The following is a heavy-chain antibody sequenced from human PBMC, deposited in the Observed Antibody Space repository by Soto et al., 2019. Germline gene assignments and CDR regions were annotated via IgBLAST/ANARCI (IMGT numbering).Heavy chain of an antibody. V-gene: IGHV3-33*01. CDR3: AREHAYGDYGAY. CDR1: GFTFSSYG. Sequence: QVQLVESGGGVVQPGRSLRLSCAASGFTFSSYGMHWVRQAPGKGLEWVAVIWYDGSNKYYADSVKGRFTICRDNSKNTLYRQRNSMSAEDTAVYYCAREHAYGDYGAYWGQGTLVTVSS. J-gene: IGHJ4*02. CDR2: IWYDGSNK. D-gene: IGHD4-17*01.